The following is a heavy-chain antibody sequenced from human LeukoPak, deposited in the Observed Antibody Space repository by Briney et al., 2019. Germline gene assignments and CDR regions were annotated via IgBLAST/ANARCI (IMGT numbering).Heavy chain of an antibody. CDR1: GYSFTSYW. V-gene: IGHV5-51*01. J-gene: IGHJ4*02. Sequence: RGESLKISCKGSGYSFTSYWIGWVRQMPGKGLEWMGIIFPGDSDTRYSPSFQGQVTISADNSINTAYLQWSSLKASDTAIYYCARHWSCSGSGCQKIDFWGQGTLVTVSS. D-gene: IGHD2-15*01. CDR2: IFPGDSDT. CDR3: ARHWSCSGSGCQKIDF.